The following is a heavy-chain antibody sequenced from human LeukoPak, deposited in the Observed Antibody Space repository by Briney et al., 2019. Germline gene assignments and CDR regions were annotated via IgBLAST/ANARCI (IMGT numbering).Heavy chain of an antibody. D-gene: IGHD6-13*01. Sequence: SETLSLTCTVSGGSISSYYWSWIRQPPGKGLEWIGYIYYSGSTNYNPSLKSRVTISVDTSKNQFSLKLSSVAAADTAVYYCARHGDVGYSSSWYPYYFDYWGQGTLVTVSS. V-gene: IGHV4-59*08. CDR2: IYYSGST. J-gene: IGHJ4*02. CDR3: ARHGDVGYSSSWYPYYFDY. CDR1: GGSISSYY.